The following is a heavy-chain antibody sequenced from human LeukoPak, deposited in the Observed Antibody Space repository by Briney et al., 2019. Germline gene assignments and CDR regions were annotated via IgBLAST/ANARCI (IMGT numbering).Heavy chain of an antibody. V-gene: IGHV3-21*01. Sequence: PGGSLRLSCAASGFTFSSYNMNWVRQAPGKGLEWVSSITSSSNYIYYADSVKGRFTISRDNARNSLYLQMNSLRAEDTAVYYCARDRERYCSSTSCYHFDYWAREPWSPSPQ. CDR3: ARDRERYCSSTSCYHFDY. CDR2: ITSSSNYI. D-gene: IGHD2-2*01. J-gene: IGHJ4*02. CDR1: GFTFSSYN.